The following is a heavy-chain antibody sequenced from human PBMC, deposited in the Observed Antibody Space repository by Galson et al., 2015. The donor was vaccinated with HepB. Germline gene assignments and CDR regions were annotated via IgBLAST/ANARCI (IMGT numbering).Heavy chain of an antibody. V-gene: IGHV3-21*01. CDR3: ARSGIVSTTKVWFDP. CDR1: GFSFNNFA. Sequence: SLRLSCAASGFSFNNFAMNWVRQAPGKGLEWVSSITGSSVYTYYADSVKGRFTISRDNTKNSVSLQMNSLSAEDTAIYYCARSGIVSTTKVWFDPWGQGTLVTVSS. CDR2: ITGSSVYT. J-gene: IGHJ5*02. D-gene: IGHD5/OR15-5a*01.